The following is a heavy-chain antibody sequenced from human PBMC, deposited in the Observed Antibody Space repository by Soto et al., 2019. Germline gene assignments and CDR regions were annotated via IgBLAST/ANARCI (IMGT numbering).Heavy chain of an antibody. CDR3: GREGTNGSIPYYNDT. D-gene: IGHD1-26*01. V-gene: IGHV3-21*05. CDR2: ISRSHSDI. J-gene: IGHJ5*02. Sequence: GSLRLSCSASGFSISNFGMFWVRQAPGRGLEWISFISRSHSDIYYADSVKGRFTISRDNAKNSMFLQMNSLRDEDRAVYYCGREGTNGSIPYYNDTCGQGVPVTVSS. CDR1: GFSISNFG.